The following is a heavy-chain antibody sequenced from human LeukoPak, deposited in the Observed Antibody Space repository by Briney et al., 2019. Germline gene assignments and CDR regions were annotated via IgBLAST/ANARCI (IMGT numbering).Heavy chain of an antibody. CDR3: ARVQRGIAVALDY. Sequence: PGGSLRLSCAASGFTFSSYEMNWIRQAPGKGREWGSYISTTGSSIYYADSVKGRFTISRDNVKNLLYLQIHSLRAEDTAVYYCARVQRGIAVALDYWGQGTLATVSS. CDR2: ISTTGSSI. CDR1: GFTFSSYE. J-gene: IGHJ4*02. V-gene: IGHV3-48*03. D-gene: IGHD6-19*01.